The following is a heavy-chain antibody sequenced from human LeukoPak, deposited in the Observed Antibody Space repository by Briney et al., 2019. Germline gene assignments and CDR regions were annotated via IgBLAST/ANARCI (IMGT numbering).Heavy chain of an antibody. Sequence: SETLSLTCSVSGGSISLSYYYWGWIRQPPGKALEWIGSVYYSGTTSYNPSLKSRVTISVDMSKNHFSLRLSSVTAADTAMYYCARGQYYDSRAGGFDYWGQGTLVTVSS. D-gene: IGHD3-22*01. CDR3: ARGQYYDSRAGGFDY. V-gene: IGHV4-39*07. J-gene: IGHJ4*02. CDR2: VYYSGTT. CDR1: GGSISLSYYY.